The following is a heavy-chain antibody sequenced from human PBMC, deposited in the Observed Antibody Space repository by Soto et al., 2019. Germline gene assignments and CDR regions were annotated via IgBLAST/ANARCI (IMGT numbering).Heavy chain of an antibody. CDR1: GYTFTSYG. J-gene: IGHJ4*02. D-gene: IGHD6-19*01. CDR3: ARYGGWYSVDY. Sequence: GASVKVSCKTSGYTFTSYGISWVRQAPGQGLEWMGWISAFDGNTNYAQKLQGRVTMTKDTTASTAYMELRSLRSDDTAVYHCARYGGWYSVDYWGQGTLVTVSS. CDR2: ISAFDGNT. V-gene: IGHV1-18*01.